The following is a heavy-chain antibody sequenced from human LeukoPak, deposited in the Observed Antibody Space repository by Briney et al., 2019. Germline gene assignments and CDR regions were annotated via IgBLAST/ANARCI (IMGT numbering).Heavy chain of an antibody. CDR3: ATCGGDCYFDY. D-gene: IGHD2-21*02. Sequence: ASVKVSCKASGYTFTGYYMHWVRQAPGQGLEWMGWINSNSGGTNYAQKFQGRVTITTDESTSTAYMELSSLRSEDTAVYYCATCGGDCYFDYWGQGTLVTVSS. V-gene: IGHV1-2*02. CDR1: GYTFTGYY. CDR2: INSNSGGT. J-gene: IGHJ4*02.